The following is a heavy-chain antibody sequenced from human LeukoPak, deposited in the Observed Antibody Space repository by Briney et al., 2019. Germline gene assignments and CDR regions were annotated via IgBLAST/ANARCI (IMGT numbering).Heavy chain of an antibody. D-gene: IGHD3-9*01. CDR2: ISSSGSTI. CDR3: ARAMYYDILTGYYNPFDY. CDR1: GFTFSSYE. V-gene: IGHV3-48*03. J-gene: IGHJ4*02. Sequence: PGGSLRLSCAASGFTFSSYEMNWVRQAPGKGLEWVSYISSSGSTIYYADSVKGRFTISRDNAKNTLYLQMNSLRAEDTAVYYCARAMYYDILTGYYNPFDYWGQGTLVTVSS.